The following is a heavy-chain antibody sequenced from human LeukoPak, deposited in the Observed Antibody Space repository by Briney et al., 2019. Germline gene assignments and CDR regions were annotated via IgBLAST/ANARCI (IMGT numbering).Heavy chain of an antibody. V-gene: IGHV4-34*01. D-gene: IGHD1-26*01. Sequence: SETLSLTCAVYGGSFSGYYWSWIRQPPGKGLEWIGEINHSGSTNYNPSLKSRVTISVDTSKNQFSLKLSSVTAADTAVYYCVGLSIVGASDGNFDNWGQGTLVTVSS. J-gene: IGHJ4*02. CDR3: VGLSIVGASDGNFDN. CDR1: GGSFSGYY. CDR2: INHSGST.